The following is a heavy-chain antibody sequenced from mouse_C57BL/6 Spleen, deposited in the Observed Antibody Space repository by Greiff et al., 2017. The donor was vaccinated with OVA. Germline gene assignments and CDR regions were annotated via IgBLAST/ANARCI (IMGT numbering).Heavy chain of an antibody. CDR2: IYPGSGST. V-gene: IGHV1-55*01. Sequence: VQLQQPGAELVKPGASVKMSCKASGYTFTSYWITWVKQRPGQGLEWIGDIYPGSGSTNYNEKFKSKATLTVDTSSSTAYMQLSGLASEDSAVYYCARRDYAMDYWGQGTSVTVSS. CDR1: GYTFTSYW. CDR3: ARRDYAMDY. J-gene: IGHJ4*01.